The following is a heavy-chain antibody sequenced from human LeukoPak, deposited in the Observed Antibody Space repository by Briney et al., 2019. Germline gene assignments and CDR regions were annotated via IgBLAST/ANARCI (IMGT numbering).Heavy chain of an antibody. Sequence: PSQTLSLTCTVSGDSITSGGYYWSWVRQHPGKGLEWIGHIYDSVTTYYNPSLKSRVTFSADTSKSQFSLKLTSVTAADAAVYYCARGHWGYCSRPSCSSLLDHWGQGTLVTVSS. CDR1: GDSITSGGYY. V-gene: IGHV4-31*03. CDR2: IYDSVTT. D-gene: IGHD2-2*01. CDR3: ARGHWGYCSRPSCSSLLDH. J-gene: IGHJ4*02.